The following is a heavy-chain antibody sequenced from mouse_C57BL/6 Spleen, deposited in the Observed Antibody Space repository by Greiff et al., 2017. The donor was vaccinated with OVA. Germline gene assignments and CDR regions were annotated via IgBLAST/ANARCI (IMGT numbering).Heavy chain of an antibody. V-gene: IGHV1-81*01. CDR2: IYPRSGNT. J-gene: IGHJ4*01. D-gene: IGHD1-1*01. CDR3: ARRTAITTVVATGYYAMDY. Sequence: QVQLQQSGAELARPGASVKLSCKASGYTFTSYGISWVKQRTGQGLEWIGEIYPRSGNTYYNEKFKGKATLTADKSSSTAYMELRSLTSEDSAVYFCARRTAITTVVATGYYAMDYWGQGTSVTVSS. CDR1: GYTFTSYG.